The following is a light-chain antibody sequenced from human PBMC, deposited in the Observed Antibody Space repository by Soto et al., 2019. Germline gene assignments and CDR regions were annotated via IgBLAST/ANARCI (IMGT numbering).Light chain of an antibody. CDR1: HSVNSN. V-gene: IGKV3-15*01. CDR3: QQYNNWWT. Sequence: EIVMTQSPATLSVSPGERATLSCRASHSVNSNLAWYQQRPGQAPRLLISGASTRATGVPARFSGSGSETDFTLTISSLQSEYFAVYYCQQYNNWWTFGQGTKVEIK. CDR2: GAS. J-gene: IGKJ1*01.